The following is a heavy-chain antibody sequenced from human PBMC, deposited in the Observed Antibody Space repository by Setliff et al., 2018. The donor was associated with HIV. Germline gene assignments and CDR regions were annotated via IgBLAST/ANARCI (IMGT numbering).Heavy chain of an antibody. CDR3: ARPQYHQSSDAFDI. V-gene: IGHV5-51*01. CDR2: IYPGDSKT. J-gene: IGHJ3*02. CDR1: GHTFTTFW. Sequence: GESLKISCQGSGHTFTTFWVGWVRQMPGKGLEWMGIIYPGDSKTKYSPSFRGQVTISADKSSRTVYLQWSSLKASDTAIYYCARPQYHQSSDAFDIWGQGTMVTVSS.